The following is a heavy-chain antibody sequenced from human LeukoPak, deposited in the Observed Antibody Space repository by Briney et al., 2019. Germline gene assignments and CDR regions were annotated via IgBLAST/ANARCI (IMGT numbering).Heavy chain of an antibody. D-gene: IGHD3-3*01. V-gene: IGHV3-21*01. J-gene: IGHJ4*02. CDR3: ARVPGGLEWADFDY. CDR1: GFTFSTHS. CDR2: ISSSSSDI. Sequence: GGSLRLSCAASGFTFSTHSMNWVRQAPRKGLEWVSCISSSSSDIYYADSVKGRFTISRDNAKNSLYLQMSSLRAEDTAVYYCARVPGGLEWADFDYWGQGTLVTVSS.